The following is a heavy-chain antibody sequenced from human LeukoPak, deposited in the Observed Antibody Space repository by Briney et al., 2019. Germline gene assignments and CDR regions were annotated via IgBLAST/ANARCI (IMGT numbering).Heavy chain of an antibody. D-gene: IGHD6-13*01. CDR2: INPSGGST. CDR3: ARDGSPARFDY. J-gene: IGHJ4*01. CDR1: GYSFTTYY. V-gene: IGHV1-46*01. Sequence: ASVKVSCKASGYSFTTYYMHWVRQAPGQGLEWMGIINPSGGSTNYGQKFQGRVTMTRDTSTTTVYMELNNLKSEDTAVYYCARDGSPARFDYWGHGTLVTVSS.